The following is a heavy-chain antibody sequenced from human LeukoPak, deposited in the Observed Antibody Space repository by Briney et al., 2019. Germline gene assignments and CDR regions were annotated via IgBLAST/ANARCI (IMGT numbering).Heavy chain of an antibody. CDR1: GYSYTSYW. D-gene: IGHD2-15*01. CDR2: IYPGDSDT. V-gene: IGHV5-51*01. Sequence: KHGEPLKISCKSSGYSYTSYWIGWVRQMPGKGLEWMGIIYPGDSDTRYSRSFQGQVTISADKSLRTAYLQWRSLKASDTGIYFCARLGGPHSPFDNWGQGTRVIVSS. CDR3: ARLGGPHSPFDN. J-gene: IGHJ4*02.